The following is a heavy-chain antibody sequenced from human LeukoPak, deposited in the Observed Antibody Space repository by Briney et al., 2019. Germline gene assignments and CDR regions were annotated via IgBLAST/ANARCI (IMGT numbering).Heavy chain of an antibody. D-gene: IGHD6-13*01. CDR1: GFTFSGYA. Sequence: GGSLRLSCAASGFTFSGYAMSWVRQAPGKGLEWVSAISGSGAGTDYADSVKGRFTISRDNSKSTLYLQMNSLRAEDTAVYYCAKFRSSSWYEGFDYWGQGTLVTVSS. J-gene: IGHJ4*02. CDR2: ISGSGAGT. V-gene: IGHV3-23*01. CDR3: AKFRSSSWYEGFDY.